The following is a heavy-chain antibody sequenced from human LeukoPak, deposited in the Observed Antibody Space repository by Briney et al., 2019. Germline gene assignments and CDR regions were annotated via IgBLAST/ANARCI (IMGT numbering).Heavy chain of an antibody. CDR1: GFTVSSNY. J-gene: IGHJ5*02. V-gene: IGHV3-66*01. Sequence: GGSLRLSCAASGFTVSSNYMSWVRQAPGKGLEWVSVIYSGGSTYYADSVKGRFTISRDDAKNSLYLQMNSLRAEDTAVYYCARVPSRTNCGGDCYPGGDWFDPWGQGTLVTVSS. CDR2: IYSGGST. D-gene: IGHD2-21*02. CDR3: ARVPSRTNCGGDCYPGGDWFDP.